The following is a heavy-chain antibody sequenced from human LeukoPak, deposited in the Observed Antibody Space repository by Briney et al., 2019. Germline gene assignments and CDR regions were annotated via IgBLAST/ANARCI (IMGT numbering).Heavy chain of an antibody. CDR1: GGSFSTYY. D-gene: IGHD4-17*01. J-gene: IGHJ4*02. CDR3: ARLPAGGDAYYFDN. CDR2: IYYSGTT. Sequence: SETLSLTCTVSGGSFSTYYWSWIRQPPGKGLEWIGYIYYSGTTDYNPSLKSRVTISIDTSKNQFSLKLTSVTAADTAVYYCARLPAGGDAYYFDNWGQGTLVTVSS. V-gene: IGHV4-59*08.